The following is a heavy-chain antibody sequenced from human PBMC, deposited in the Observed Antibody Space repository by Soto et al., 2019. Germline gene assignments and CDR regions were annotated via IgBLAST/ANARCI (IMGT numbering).Heavy chain of an antibody. J-gene: IGHJ4*02. D-gene: IGHD2-2*01. CDR2: VYHSGST. V-gene: IGHV4-4*02. CDR3: ARAKLCNTLSCPHSFDT. Sequence: QVQLQESGPGLVNASGTLSLTCGVSGGSISTNNWWSWVRPPPGQGLEWIAEVYHSGSTNYNPSLKSRLTISVDKSKNQFSLRLTSVTAADSAVYYCARAKLCNTLSCPHSFDTWGQGTLVTVSS. CDR1: GGSISTNNW.